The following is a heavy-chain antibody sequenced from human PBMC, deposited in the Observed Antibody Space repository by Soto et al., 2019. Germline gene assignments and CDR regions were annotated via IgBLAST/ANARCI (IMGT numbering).Heavy chain of an antibody. CDR2: INPNSGGT. V-gene: IGHV1-2*04. Sequence: ASVKVSCKASGYTFTGYYMHWVRQAPGQGLEWMGWINPNSGGTNYAQKFQGWVTMTRDTSISTAYMELSRLRSDDTAVYYCARDHQPSGYYFGDYYDYYGMDVWGQGTTVTVSS. J-gene: IGHJ6*02. CDR1: GYTFTGYY. CDR3: ARDHQPSGYYFGDYYDYYGMDV. D-gene: IGHD3-3*01.